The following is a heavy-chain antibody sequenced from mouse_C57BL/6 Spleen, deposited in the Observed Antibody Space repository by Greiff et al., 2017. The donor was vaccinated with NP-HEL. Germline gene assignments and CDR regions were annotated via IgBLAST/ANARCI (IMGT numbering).Heavy chain of an antibody. D-gene: IGHD4-1*01. CDR2: IDPSDSYT. CDR3: ARRNTGSYYFDY. J-gene: IGHJ2*01. CDR1: GYTFTSYW. Sequence: QVQLQQPGAELVKPGASVKLSCKASGYTFTSYWMQWVKQRPGQGLEWSGEIDPSDSYTNYNQKFKGKATLTVDTSSSTAYMQLSSLTSEDSAVYYCARRNTGSYYFDYWGQGTTLTVSS. V-gene: IGHV1-50*01.